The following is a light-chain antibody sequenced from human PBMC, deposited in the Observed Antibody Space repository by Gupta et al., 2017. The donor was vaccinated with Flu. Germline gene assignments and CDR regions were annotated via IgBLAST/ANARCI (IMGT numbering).Light chain of an antibody. CDR2: INN. V-gene: IGLV1-44*01. Sequence: ITISCSGTDTIVASINVNWYQQLPRTAPKLLIYINNNRPSGVPDRLSGSKSDTSASLAISGLQSEDEGDYYCASWDDSLNGGVFGGGTRLTVL. CDR3: ASWDDSLNGGV. J-gene: IGLJ3*02. CDR1: DTIVASIN.